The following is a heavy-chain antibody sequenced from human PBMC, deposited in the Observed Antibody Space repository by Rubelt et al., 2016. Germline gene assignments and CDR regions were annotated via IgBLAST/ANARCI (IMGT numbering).Heavy chain of an antibody. CDR2: INHSGST. CDR1: GGSFSGYF. CDR3: ARHRAYCSNGVCRTTFDY. V-gene: IGHV4-34*01. D-gene: IGHD2-8*01. J-gene: IGHJ4*02. Sequence: QVQLQQWGAGLLKPSETLSLTCAVYGGSFSGYFWSWIRQPPGKGLEWIGEINHSGSTNYNPSLKSRVTMSVDASKNQFSLKLSSVTAADTAVYYCARHRAYCSNGVCRTTFDYWGQGTLVSVSS.